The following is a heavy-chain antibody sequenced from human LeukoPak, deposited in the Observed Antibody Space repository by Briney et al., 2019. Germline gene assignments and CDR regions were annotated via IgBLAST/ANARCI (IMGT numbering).Heavy chain of an antibody. CDR1: GFTVSSNY. D-gene: IGHD2-15*01. CDR3: AKAGAVVVVAAKYFDY. V-gene: IGHV3-23*01. J-gene: IGHJ4*02. CDR2: ISGSGGST. Sequence: GGSLRLSCAASGFTVSSNYMSWVRQAPGKGLEWVSAISGSGGSTYYADSVKGRFTISRDNSKNTLYLQMNSLRAEDTAVYYCAKAGAVVVVAAKYFDYWGQGTLVTVSS.